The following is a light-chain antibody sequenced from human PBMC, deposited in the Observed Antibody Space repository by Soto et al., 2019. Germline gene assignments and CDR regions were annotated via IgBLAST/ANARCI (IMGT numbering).Light chain of an antibody. CDR1: QSVSSSY. J-gene: IGKJ1*01. V-gene: IGKV3-20*01. CDR3: QQDGSSRWT. CDR2: GAS. Sequence: EIVLTQSPGTLSLSPGERVTLSCRASQSVSSSYLAWYQQKPGQAPRLLIYGASSRATGIPDRFSGSGSGTDFTLTISRLEPEDFAVYYCQQDGSSRWTFGHGTKVEIK.